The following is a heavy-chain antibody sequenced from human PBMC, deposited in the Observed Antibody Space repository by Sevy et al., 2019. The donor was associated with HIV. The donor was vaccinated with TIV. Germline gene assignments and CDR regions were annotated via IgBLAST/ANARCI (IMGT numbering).Heavy chain of an antibody. J-gene: IGHJ4*02. CDR2: IQFDGSSQ. V-gene: IGHV3-30*02. CDR1: GFTFSYSG. Sequence: GGPLRLSCVASGFTFSYSGMHWVRQAPGKGLEWVTFIQFDGSSQYYAESVKDRFTILRDNTRNTLYLQMNSLRRDDTAVYYCAKNTGAVGVGGFDYWGQGALVTVSS. D-gene: IGHD2-8*02. CDR3: AKNTGAVGVGGFDY.